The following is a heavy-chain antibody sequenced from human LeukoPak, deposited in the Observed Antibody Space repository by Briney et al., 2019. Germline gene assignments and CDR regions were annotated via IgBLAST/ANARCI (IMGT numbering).Heavy chain of an antibody. Sequence: PSETLSLTCAVYGGSFSGYYWSWIRQPPGKGLEWIGYIYYSGSTNYNPSLKSRVTISVDTSKNQFSLKLSSVTAADTAVYYCAREVRDAFDIWGQGTMVTVSS. CDR2: IYYSGST. V-gene: IGHV4-59*01. CDR1: GGSFSGYY. CDR3: AREVRDAFDI. J-gene: IGHJ3*02.